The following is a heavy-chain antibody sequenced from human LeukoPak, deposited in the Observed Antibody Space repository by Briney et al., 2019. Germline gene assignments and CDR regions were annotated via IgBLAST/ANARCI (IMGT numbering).Heavy chain of an antibody. V-gene: IGHV1-18*04. CDR1: GYTFTGYY. J-gene: IGHJ6*03. CDR3: ARTSVVSYYYYYMDV. CDR2: ISAYNGNT. Sequence: GASVKVSCKASGYTFTGYYMHWVRQAPGQGLEWMGWISAYNGNTNYAQKLQGRVTMTTDTSTSTAYMELRSLRSDDTAVYYCARTSVVSYYYYYMDVWGKGTTVTVSS. D-gene: IGHD6-6*01.